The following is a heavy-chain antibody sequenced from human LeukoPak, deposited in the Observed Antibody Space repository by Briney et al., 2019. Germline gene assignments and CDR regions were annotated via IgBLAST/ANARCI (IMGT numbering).Heavy chain of an antibody. J-gene: IGHJ4*01. CDR2: ISGSGDST. CDR1: GFTFSIYA. Sequence: PGGSLRLSCAASGFTFSIYAMTWARHAPGKGLEWLSSISGSGDSTHYAASVKGRFTISRDNSKNTLYLQMNSLTAEDTAVYYCAKGDVSTVFDYWGHGTLVTVSS. CDR3: AKGDVSTVFDY. D-gene: IGHD5/OR15-5a*01. V-gene: IGHV3-23*01.